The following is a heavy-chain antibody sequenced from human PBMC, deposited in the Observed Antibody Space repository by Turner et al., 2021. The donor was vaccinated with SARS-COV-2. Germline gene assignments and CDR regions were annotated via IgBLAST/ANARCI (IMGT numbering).Heavy chain of an antibody. CDR2: IYSGGRK. J-gene: IGHJ3*02. CDR3: ARGYSSGWYQSGAFDI. V-gene: IGHV3-53*01. D-gene: IGHD6-19*01. CDR1: GFTFSSNY. Sequence: EVQLVDSVGGLIQPGRSLSLSCAASGFTFSSNYMSWVRQAPGKGLEGVSVIYSGGRKYYADAVKGRFTISGDKSKNTLYLQMNSLRAEDTAVYYCARGYSSGWYQSGAFDIWGQGTMVTVSS.